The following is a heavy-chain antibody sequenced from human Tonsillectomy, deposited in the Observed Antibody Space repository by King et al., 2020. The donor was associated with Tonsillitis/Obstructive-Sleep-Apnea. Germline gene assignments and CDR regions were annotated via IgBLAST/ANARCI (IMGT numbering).Heavy chain of an antibody. V-gene: IGHV3-11*03. Sequence: YYMNWIRQAPGKGLEWVSYISSSSSYTNYADSVKGRFTISRDNAKNSLYLQMNSLRAEATAVYYCARSSSGWSDLFDYWDQGTLVTVSS. CDR3: ARSSSGWSDLFDY. D-gene: IGHD6-19*01. J-gene: IGHJ4*02. CDR2: ISSSSSYT. CDR1: YY.